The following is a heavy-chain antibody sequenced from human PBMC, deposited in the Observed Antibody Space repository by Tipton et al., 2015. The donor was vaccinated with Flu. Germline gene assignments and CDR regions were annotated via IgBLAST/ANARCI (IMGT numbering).Heavy chain of an antibody. V-gene: IGHV4-4*07. D-gene: IGHD3-22*01. CDR1: GGSISRYY. J-gene: IGHJ4*02. CDR2: THTNGNT. CDR3: ASGNFYDSSGYFAF. Sequence: TLSLTCTASGGSISRYYWSWIRQSVGKGPEWIGRTHTNGNTNYNSSFGSRLTMSVDTSKSQFSMTLTSVTVADTAVYYCASGNFYDSSGYFAFWGQGILVTVSS.